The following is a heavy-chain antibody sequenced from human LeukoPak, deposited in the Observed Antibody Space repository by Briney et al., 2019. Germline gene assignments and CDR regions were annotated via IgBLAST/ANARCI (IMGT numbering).Heavy chain of an antibody. Sequence: GGSLRLSCAASEFTFSSYSMNWVRQAPGKGLEWVSFIHSDNTHYSDSVKGRFTISRDNSKNTLYLQVNSLRAEDTAVYYCARRAGAYSHPYDYWGQGTLVTVSS. V-gene: IGHV3-53*01. CDR2: IHSDNT. CDR3: ARRAGAYSHPYDY. J-gene: IGHJ4*02. CDR1: EFTFSSYS. D-gene: IGHD4/OR15-4a*01.